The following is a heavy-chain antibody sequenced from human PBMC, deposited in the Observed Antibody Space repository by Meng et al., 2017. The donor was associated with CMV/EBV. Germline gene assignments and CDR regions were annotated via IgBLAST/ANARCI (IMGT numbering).Heavy chain of an antibody. D-gene: IGHD4-17*01. J-gene: IGHJ4*02. CDR3: ARGHDYGDYALDY. V-gene: IGHV4-39*07. CDR2: IYYSGST. CDR1: GGSISSSSYY. Sequence: SETLSLTCTVSGGSISSSSYYWGWIRQPPGKGLEWIGSIYYSGSTYYNPSLKSRVTISVDTSKNQFSLKLSSVTAADTAVYYCARGHDYGDYALDYWGQGTLVTVSS.